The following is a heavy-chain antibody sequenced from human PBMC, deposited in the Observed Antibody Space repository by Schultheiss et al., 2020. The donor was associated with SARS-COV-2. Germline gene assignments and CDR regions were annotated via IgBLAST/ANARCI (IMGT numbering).Heavy chain of an antibody. V-gene: IGHV3-30*02. Sequence: GGSLRLSCAASGFTFSSYGMHWVRQAPGKGLEWVAVIWYDGSNKYYADSVKGRFTISRDNSKNTLYLQMNSLRAEDTAVYYCAKSGVDEQQLAPTDYYYYGMDVWGQGTTVTVSS. CDR3: AKSGVDEQQLAPTDYYYYGMDV. CDR2: IWYDGSNK. J-gene: IGHJ6*02. CDR1: GFTFSSYG. D-gene: IGHD6-13*01.